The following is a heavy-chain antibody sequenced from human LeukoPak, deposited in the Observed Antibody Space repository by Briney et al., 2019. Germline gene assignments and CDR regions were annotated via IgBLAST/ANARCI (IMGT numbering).Heavy chain of an antibody. CDR2: IYPRDGST. J-gene: IGHJ4*02. CDR3: AKSANNFNWIDY. Sequence: ASEKVSCKASGYTFTSNYIHWVRQAPGQGLEWMGMIYPRDGSTSYAQKFQGRVTMTRDTSTSTVYMELSSLKSEDTAVYFCAKSANNFNWIDYWGQGTLVTVSS. V-gene: IGHV1-46*01. CDR1: GYTFTSNY. D-gene: IGHD1-20*01.